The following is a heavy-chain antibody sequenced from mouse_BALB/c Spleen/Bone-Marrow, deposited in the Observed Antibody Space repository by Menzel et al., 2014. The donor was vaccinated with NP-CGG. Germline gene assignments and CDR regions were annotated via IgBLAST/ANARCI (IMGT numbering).Heavy chain of an antibody. CDR1: GFTFSDYG. CDR2: ISNLAYSI. D-gene: IGHD1-1*01. Sequence: EVMLVESGGGLVQPGGSRKLSCAASGFTFSDYGMAWVRQAPGKGPEWVAFISNLAYSIYYADTVTGRFTISRESAKNTLYLEMSSLRSEDTAMYYCARDYYGSSYWYFDVWGAGTTVTSPQ. J-gene: IGHJ1*01. CDR3: ARDYYGSSYWYFDV. V-gene: IGHV5-15*02.